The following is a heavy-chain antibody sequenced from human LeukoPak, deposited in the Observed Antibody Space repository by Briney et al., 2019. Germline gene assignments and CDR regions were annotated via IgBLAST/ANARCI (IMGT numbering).Heavy chain of an antibody. CDR2: IRSKANSYAT. V-gene: IGHV3-73*01. Sequence: GGSLRLSCAASGFTFSGSAMHWVRQASGKGLEWVGRIRSKANSYATAYAASVKGRFTISRDDSKNTAYLQMNSLKTEDTAMYYCWHYYYMDVWGKGTTVTVSS. CDR1: GFTFSGSA. CDR3: WHYYYMDV. J-gene: IGHJ6*03.